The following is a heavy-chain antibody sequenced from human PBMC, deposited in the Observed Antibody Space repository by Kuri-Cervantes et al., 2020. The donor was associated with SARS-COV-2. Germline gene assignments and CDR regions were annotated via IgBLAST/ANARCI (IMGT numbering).Heavy chain of an antibody. V-gene: IGHV3-30*02. Sequence: GGSLRLSCAASGFTFSSYGMHWARRAPGKGLEWVAFIRYDGSNKYYADSVKGRFTISRDNSKNTLYLQMNSLGVEDTAVYYCARAPLVPAAIIPSAFDIWGQGTMVTVSS. CDR3: ARAPLVPAAIIPSAFDI. D-gene: IGHD2-2*01. CDR1: GFTFSSYG. CDR2: IRYDGSNK. J-gene: IGHJ3*02.